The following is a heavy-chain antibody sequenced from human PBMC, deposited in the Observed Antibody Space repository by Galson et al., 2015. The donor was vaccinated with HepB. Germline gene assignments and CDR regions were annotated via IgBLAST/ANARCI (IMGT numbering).Heavy chain of an antibody. CDR1: GFTFSSYS. CDR3: ARIVATIMAHDPFDY. Sequence: SLRLSCAASGFTFSSYSMNWVRQAPGKGLEWVSSISSSSSYIYYADSVKGRFTISRDNAKNSLYLQMNSLRAEDTAVYFCARIVATIMAHDPFDYWGQGTLVTVSS. D-gene: IGHD5-12*01. J-gene: IGHJ4*02. V-gene: IGHV3-21*04. CDR2: ISSSSSYI.